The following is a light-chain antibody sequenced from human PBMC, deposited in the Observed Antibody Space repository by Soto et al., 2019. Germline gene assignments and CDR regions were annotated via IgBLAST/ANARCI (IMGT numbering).Light chain of an antibody. J-gene: IGKJ4*01. CDR3: QQRSNWAST. V-gene: IGKV3-11*01. CDR2: DAS. CDR1: QSVSSY. Sequence: EIVLTQSPATLSLSPGERATLSCRASQSVSSYLAWYQQKPGQAPRLLIYDASNRATGIPARFSGSGSGTDFTLTITSLEPEEFAAYYCQQRSNWASTFGGGTKVEIK.